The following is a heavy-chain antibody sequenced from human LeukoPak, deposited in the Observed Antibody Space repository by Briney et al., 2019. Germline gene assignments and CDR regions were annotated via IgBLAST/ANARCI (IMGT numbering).Heavy chain of an antibody. J-gene: IGHJ4*02. CDR2: ISYDGSNK. CDR3: ASSNHRYCSTPSCYTVDY. D-gene: IGHD2-2*02. Sequence: GRSLRLSCAASGFTFSSYAMHWVHQAPGKGLEWVAVISYDGSNKYYADSVKGRFTISRDNSKNTLYLQMNSLRAEDTAVYYCASSNHRYCSTPSCYTVDYWGQGTLVTVSS. CDR1: GFTFSSYA. V-gene: IGHV3-30-3*01.